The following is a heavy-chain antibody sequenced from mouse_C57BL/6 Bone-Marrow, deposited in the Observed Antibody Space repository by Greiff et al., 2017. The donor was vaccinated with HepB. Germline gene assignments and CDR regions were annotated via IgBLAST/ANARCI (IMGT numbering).Heavy chain of an antibody. CDR3: AREGYDKDFDY. Sequence: VQLQQPGAELVMPGASVKLSCKASGYTFTSYWMHWVKQRPGQGLEWIGEIDPSDSYTNYNQKFKGKSTLTLDKSSSTAYMQLSSLTSEDSAVYYCAREGYDKDFDYWGQGTTLTVSS. D-gene: IGHD2-2*01. J-gene: IGHJ2*01. V-gene: IGHV1-69*01. CDR2: IDPSDSYT. CDR1: GYTFTSYW.